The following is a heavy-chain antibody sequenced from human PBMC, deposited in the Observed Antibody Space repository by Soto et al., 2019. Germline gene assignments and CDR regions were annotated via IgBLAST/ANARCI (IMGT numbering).Heavy chain of an antibody. D-gene: IGHD5-12*01. CDR3: ARDRGSGYDYYYYGMDV. Sequence: SVKVSCKASGGTFSSYAISWVRQAPGQGLEWMGGIIPIFGTANYAQKFQGRVTITADESTSTAYMELSSLRSEDTAVYYCARDRGSGYDYYYYGMDVWGQGTTVTVSS. CDR2: IIPIFGTA. J-gene: IGHJ6*02. V-gene: IGHV1-69*13. CDR1: GGTFSSYA.